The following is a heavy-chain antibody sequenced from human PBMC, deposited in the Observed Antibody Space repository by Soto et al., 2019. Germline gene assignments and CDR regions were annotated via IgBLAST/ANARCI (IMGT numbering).Heavy chain of an antibody. CDR1: GFTFSSYG. V-gene: IGHV3-33*01. CDR3: ARKRNYDSSDPMDV. Sequence: QVQLVESGGGVVQPGRSLRLSCAASGFTFSSYGMHWVRQAPGKGLEWVAVIWYDGSNKYYADSVKGRFTISRDNSKNTLYRQMNSLRAEDTAVYYCARKRNYDSSDPMDVWGQGTTVTVSS. D-gene: IGHD3-22*01. CDR2: IWYDGSNK. J-gene: IGHJ6*01.